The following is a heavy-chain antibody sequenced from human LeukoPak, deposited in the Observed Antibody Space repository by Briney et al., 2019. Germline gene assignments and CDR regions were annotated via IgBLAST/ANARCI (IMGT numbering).Heavy chain of an antibody. CDR2: ISSDSGTR. Sequence: GGSLRLSCGASGLTFSTYSMNWVRQAPGKGLEWVSYISSDSGTRYYADSVRGRFTISRDNAKNSLYLQMNSLRAEDTAVYYCARAAQPGFDPWGQGTLVTVSS. V-gene: IGHV3-48*01. D-gene: IGHD1-14*01. J-gene: IGHJ5*02. CDR1: GLTFSTYS. CDR3: ARAAQPGFDP.